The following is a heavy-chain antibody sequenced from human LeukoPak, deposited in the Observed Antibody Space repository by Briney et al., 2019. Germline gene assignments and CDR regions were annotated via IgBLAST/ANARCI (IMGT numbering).Heavy chain of an antibody. D-gene: IGHD6-6*01. CDR1: GASISRSNYY. CDR3: ARGIAARLSWFDP. J-gene: IGHJ5*02. V-gene: IGHV4-39*07. CDR2: IYYSGST. Sequence: SETLSLTCTVSGASISRSNYYWGWIRQPPGKGLEWIGSIYYSGSTYYNPSLKSRVTISVDTSKNQFSLKLSSVTAADTAVYYCARGIAARLSWFDPWGQGTLVTVSS.